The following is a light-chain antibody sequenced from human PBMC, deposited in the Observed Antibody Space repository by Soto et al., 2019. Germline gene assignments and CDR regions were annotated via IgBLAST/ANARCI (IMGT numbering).Light chain of an antibody. Sequence: DIQMTQSPSTLSASVGDRVTITCRASQSITGWLAWYQQKPGRAPKLLIYDASTLETGVPSRFSGSASGTYFTLTISSLQPEDFATYYCQQASSFPLTFGQGTRLEI. CDR1: QSITGW. CDR2: DAS. V-gene: IGKV1-5*01. J-gene: IGKJ5*01. CDR3: QQASSFPLT.